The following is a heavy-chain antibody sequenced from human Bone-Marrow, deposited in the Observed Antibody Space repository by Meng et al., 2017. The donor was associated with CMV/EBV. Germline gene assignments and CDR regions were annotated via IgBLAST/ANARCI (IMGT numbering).Heavy chain of an antibody. D-gene: IGHD6-13*01. CDR3: AREEGSSWLDY. Sequence: SLASTGFTFSYFCMGLIRQAPGNGLECVSYISSSGSTIYYAASVKGRFTISRDNAKTSLYLQMNSLSAEDTAVYYCAREEGSSWLDYWGQGTLVTVSS. V-gene: IGHV3-11*01. J-gene: IGHJ4*02. CDR1: GFTFSYFC. CDR2: ISSSGSTI.